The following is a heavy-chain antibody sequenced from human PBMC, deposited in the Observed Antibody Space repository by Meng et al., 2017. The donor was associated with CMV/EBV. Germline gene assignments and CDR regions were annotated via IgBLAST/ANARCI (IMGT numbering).Heavy chain of an antibody. D-gene: IGHD2-2*01. CDR2: IIPIFGTA. V-gene: IGHV1-69*05. CDR3: ARAKVVVVPAAIHYYYYGMDV. Sequence: SVKVSCKASGGTFSSYAISWVRQAPGQGLEWMGGIIPIFGTANYAQKFQGRVKITTDESTSTAYMELSSLRSEDTAVYYCARAKVVVVPAAIHYYYYGMDVWGQGTTVTVSS. CDR1: GGTFSSYA. J-gene: IGHJ6*02.